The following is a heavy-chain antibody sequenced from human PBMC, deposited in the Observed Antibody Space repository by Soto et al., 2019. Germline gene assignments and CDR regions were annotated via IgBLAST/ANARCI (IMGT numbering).Heavy chain of an antibody. D-gene: IGHD3-3*01. CDR3: VRVGTYYDFWSGYPLGRDV. CDR1: VFNFSSYW. J-gene: IGHJ6*02. CDR2: INSDGSST. V-gene: IGHV3-74*01. Sequence: GGSLSISCAAPVFNFSSYWVYWVRQAPGKRLMWVSRINSDGSSTSYADSVKGRFTISRDNAKNTLYLQMNSLRAEDTAVYYCVRVGTYYDFWSGYPLGRDVWGQGTTVTVSS.